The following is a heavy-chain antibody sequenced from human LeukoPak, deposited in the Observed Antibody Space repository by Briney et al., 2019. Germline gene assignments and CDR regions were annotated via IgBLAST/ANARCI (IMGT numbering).Heavy chain of an antibody. CDR2: INTDGSSI. Sequence: GGSLRLSCAASGFTFSSYWMHWVRHAPGKGLVWVSRINTDGSSIDYADSVKGRFTISRDNAKNMLYLQMNSLRAEDRAVYYCARSRDIPLDYWGQGTLVTVSS. V-gene: IGHV3-74*01. CDR3: ARSRDIPLDY. D-gene: IGHD2-2*02. J-gene: IGHJ4*02. CDR1: GFTFSSYW.